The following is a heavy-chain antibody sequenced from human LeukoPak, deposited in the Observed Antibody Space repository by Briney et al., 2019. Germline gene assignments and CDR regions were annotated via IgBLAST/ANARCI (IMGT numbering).Heavy chain of an antibody. V-gene: IGHV4-34*01. Sequence: PSETLSLTCAVYGGSFSGFYWSWIRPPPGKGLEWVGEINHSGSTNYNPSLKSRVTISVDTSKNQFSLKLSSVTAADTAVYYCARGRKYTSGYRVTELGSGYSDYWGQGTLVTVSS. CDR2: INHSGST. CDR1: GGSFSGFY. J-gene: IGHJ4*02. CDR3: ARGRKYTSGYRVTELGSGYSDY. D-gene: IGHD5-18*01.